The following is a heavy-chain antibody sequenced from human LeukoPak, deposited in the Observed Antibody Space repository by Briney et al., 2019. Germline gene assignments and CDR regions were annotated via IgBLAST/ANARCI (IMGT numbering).Heavy chain of an antibody. CDR3: AKDLYDSSGSRYDY. CDR2: MSAGGSST. D-gene: IGHD3-22*01. J-gene: IGHJ4*02. CDR1: GFTFSNYA. V-gene: IGHV3-23*01. Sequence: PGGSQRLSCAASGFTFSNYAMSWVRQAPGKGLEWVSAMSAGGSSTWYADSVKGRLTISRDNSKNTLFLQMNSLRAEDTAVYYCAKDLYDSSGSRYDYWGQGTLVTVSS.